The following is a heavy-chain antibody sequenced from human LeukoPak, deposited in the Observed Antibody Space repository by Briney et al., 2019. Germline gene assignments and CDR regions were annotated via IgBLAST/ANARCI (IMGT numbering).Heavy chain of an antibody. CDR1: GGSISSGDYY. CDR2: IYYSGST. CDR3: ARAVDYYDSSGYPLFDY. J-gene: IGHJ4*02. V-gene: IGHV4-30-4*01. Sequence: SQTLSLTCTVSGGSISSGDYYWSWIRQPPGKGLEWIGYIYYSGSTYYHQSLKSRVTISVDTSKNQFSLKLSSVTAAETAVYYCARAVDYYDSSGYPLFDYWGQGTLVTVSS. D-gene: IGHD3-22*01.